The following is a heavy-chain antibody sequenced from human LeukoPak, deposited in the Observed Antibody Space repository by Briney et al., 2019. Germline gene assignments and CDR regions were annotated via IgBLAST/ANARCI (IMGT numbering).Heavy chain of an antibody. V-gene: IGHV3-21*01. D-gene: IGHD3-16*02. J-gene: IGHJ4*02. CDR1: GFTFSSYS. Sequence: SGGSLRLSCAASGFTFSSYSMNWVRQALGKGLEWVSSISSSSSYIYYANSVKGRFTISRDNAKNSLYLQMNSLRAEDTAVYYCASWYYDYVWGSYRPYWGQGTLVTVSS. CDR3: ASWYYDYVWGSYRPY. CDR2: ISSSSSYI.